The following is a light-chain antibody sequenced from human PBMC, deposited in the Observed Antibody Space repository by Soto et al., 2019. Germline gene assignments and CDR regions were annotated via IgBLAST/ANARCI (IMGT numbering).Light chain of an antibody. Sequence: DIVLTQSPATLSVSPGERATLSCRASQSVSSYLAWYQQKPGQAHRLLIYDESNRATGIPARFSGSGSGTEFTLTIKSLKYEESAVYDCQQHNQWPITFGQGQRREIK. CDR1: QSVSSY. V-gene: IGKV3D-15*01. CDR2: DES. CDR3: QQHNQWPIT. J-gene: IGKJ5*01.